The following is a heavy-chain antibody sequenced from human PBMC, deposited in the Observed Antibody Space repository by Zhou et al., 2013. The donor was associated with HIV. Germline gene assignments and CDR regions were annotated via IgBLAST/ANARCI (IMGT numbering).Heavy chain of an antibody. V-gene: IGHV4-34*01. CDR2: INHSGNT. CDR3: ARAHDYGDYSHYWYFDL. J-gene: IGHJ2*01. D-gene: IGHD4-17*01. CDR1: GGSFSGFY. Sequence: VQLQQWGAGLLKPSETLSLTCAVYGGSFSGFYWSWIRLPPGKGLEWLGDINHSGNTNYNPSLKSRVTISVDTSKNQFSLKLSSVTAADTAVYYCARAHDYGDYSHYWYFDLWGLAPWSLSPQ.